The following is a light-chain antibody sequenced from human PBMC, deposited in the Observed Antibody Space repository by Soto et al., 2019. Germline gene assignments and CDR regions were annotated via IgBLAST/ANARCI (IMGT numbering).Light chain of an antibody. CDR1: QSVSST. CDR3: QQYNKWPLYT. Sequence: EIVMTQSPATLSVSQGERATLSCRASQSVSSTLAWYQQKPGQAPRLLIYGASTRATGIPARFSGSGSGTEFTLTISSLQSEDFAVYYCQQYNKWPLYTFGQGTKLEIK. V-gene: IGKV3-15*01. CDR2: GAS. J-gene: IGKJ2*01.